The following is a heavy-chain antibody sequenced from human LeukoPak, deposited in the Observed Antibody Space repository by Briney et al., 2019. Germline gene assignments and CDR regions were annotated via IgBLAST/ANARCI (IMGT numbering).Heavy chain of an antibody. V-gene: IGHV3-66*01. CDR1: GFTVSSNY. Sequence: GGSLRLSCAASGFTVSSNYMSWVRPAPGKGLEWVSVIYSGGSTYYADSVKGRFTISRDNSKNTLYLQMNSLRAEDTAVYYCARDLLASDSSGSTDAFDIWGQGTMVTVSS. CDR2: IYSGGST. CDR3: ARDLLASDSSGSTDAFDI. D-gene: IGHD3-22*01. J-gene: IGHJ3*02.